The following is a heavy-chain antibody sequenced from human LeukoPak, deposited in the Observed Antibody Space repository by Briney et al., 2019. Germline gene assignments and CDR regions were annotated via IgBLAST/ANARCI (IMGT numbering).Heavy chain of an antibody. CDR2: INHSGST. Sequence: SETLSLTCAVYGGSFSGYYWSWIRQPPGKGLERIGEINHSGSTNYNPSLKSRVTISVDTSKNQFSLKLSSVTAADTAVYYCARGRWELLNAFDIWGQGTMVTVSS. J-gene: IGHJ3*02. CDR1: GGSFSGYY. D-gene: IGHD1-26*01. V-gene: IGHV4-34*01. CDR3: ARGRWELLNAFDI.